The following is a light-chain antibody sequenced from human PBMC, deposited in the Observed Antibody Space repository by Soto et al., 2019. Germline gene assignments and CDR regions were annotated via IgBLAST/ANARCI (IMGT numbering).Light chain of an antibody. V-gene: IGLV2-14*01. CDR2: EVS. CDR3: SSYTSSSTLDV. J-gene: IGLJ1*01. CDR1: SSDVGGYNY. Sequence: QSALTQPASVSGSPGQSITISCTGTSSDVGGYNYVSWYQQHPGKAPKLMIYEVSHRPSGVSNRFSGSKSGNTASLTISGLQAEDEADYYCSSYTSSSTLDVFGTGTKVTVL.